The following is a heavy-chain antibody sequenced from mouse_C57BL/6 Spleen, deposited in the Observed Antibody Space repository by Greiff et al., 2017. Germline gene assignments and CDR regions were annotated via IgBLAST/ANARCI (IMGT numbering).Heavy chain of an antibody. CDR3: TTSDSSGYGAY. D-gene: IGHD3-2*02. J-gene: IGHJ3*01. CDR2: IDPEDGDT. V-gene: IGHV14-1*01. Sequence: VQLQQSGAELVRPGASVTLSCTASGFNIKDYYMHWVKQRPEQGLEWIGRIDPEDGDTEYAPKFQGKATMTADTSSNTAYLQLSGLTSEDTAVYYCTTSDSSGYGAYWGQGTLVTVSA. CDR1: GFNIKDYY.